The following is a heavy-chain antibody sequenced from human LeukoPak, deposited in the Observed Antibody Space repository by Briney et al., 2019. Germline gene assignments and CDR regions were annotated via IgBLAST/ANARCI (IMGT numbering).Heavy chain of an antibody. D-gene: IGHD3-3*01. CDR1: GGSISTYY. CDR3: ARDYDFWSGPGGRYYYYCYYMDV. Sequence: SETLSLTCTVSGGSISTYYWSWTRQPAGKGLEWIGRIYTSGSTNYNPSLKSRVTMSVDTFKNQFSLKPSSVTAADTAVYYCARDYDFWSGPGGRYYYYCYYMDVWGKGTTVTVSS. V-gene: IGHV4-4*07. CDR2: IYTSGST. J-gene: IGHJ6*03.